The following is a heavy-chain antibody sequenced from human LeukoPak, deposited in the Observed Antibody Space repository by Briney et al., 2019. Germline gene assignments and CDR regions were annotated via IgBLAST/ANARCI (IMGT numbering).Heavy chain of an antibody. D-gene: IGHD1-20*01. Sequence: GGSLRLSCAASGFTFSDYYMSWIRQAPGKGLEWVSYINRSGTTIYYADSVKGRFTISRDNAKNTLYLQMNSLRAEDTAVYYCARGTITGTTSAYYYYMDVWGKGPRSPSP. CDR3: ARGTITGTTSAYYYYMDV. V-gene: IGHV3-11*04. J-gene: IGHJ6*03. CDR2: INRSGTTI. CDR1: GFTFSDYY.